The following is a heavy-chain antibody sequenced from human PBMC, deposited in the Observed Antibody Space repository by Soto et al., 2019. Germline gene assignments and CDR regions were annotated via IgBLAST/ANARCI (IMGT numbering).Heavy chain of an antibody. CDR1: GFTFSSIA. D-gene: IGHD6-13*01. CDR2: ISGSGGST. Sequence: EVQLLESGGALVKPGGSLRLSCAAPGFTFSSIALSWFRQAPGKGLEWVSAISGSGGSTYYADSVKGRLTISRDNSKNTLYLQMNSLRAEDTAVYYCAKDPSQQLGGAFDIWGQGTMVTVSS. J-gene: IGHJ3*02. CDR3: AKDPSQQLGGAFDI. V-gene: IGHV3-23*01.